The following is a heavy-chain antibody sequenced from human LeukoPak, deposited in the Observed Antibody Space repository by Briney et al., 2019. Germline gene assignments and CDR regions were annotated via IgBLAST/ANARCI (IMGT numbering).Heavy chain of an antibody. D-gene: IGHD5-18*01. Sequence: ASVKVSCKASGYTLTGYELHSLRQAPGHGLEWMGWINPNSGGTNYAQKFQGRVTMTRDTSISTAYMELSRLRSDGTAVYYCASRGGGGYSYGDYVDYWARGTLVTVSS. J-gene: IGHJ4*02. CDR3: ASRGGGGYSYGDYVDY. CDR1: GYTLTGYE. V-gene: IGHV1-2*02. CDR2: INPNSGGT.